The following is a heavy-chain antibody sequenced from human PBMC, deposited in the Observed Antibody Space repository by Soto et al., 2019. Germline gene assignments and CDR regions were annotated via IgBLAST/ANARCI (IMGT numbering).Heavy chain of an antibody. Sequence: QVQLVQSGAEVKNPGASVKVSCKASGYTFTRYGIGWARQAPGQGLEWMRWINTYNVNTNYAPNVKGRVTLTTDTSTSTAYMELRNLRSNDTAIYYCAMVDVYVTPSPQDVWGQGPTVIVSS. V-gene: IGHV1-18*01. CDR1: GYTFTRYG. J-gene: IGHJ6*02. CDR2: INTYNVNT. CDR3: AMVDVYVTPSPQDV. D-gene: IGHD3-16*01.